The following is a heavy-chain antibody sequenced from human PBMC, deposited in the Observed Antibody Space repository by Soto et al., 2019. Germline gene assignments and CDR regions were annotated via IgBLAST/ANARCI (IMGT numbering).Heavy chain of an antibody. D-gene: IGHD6-19*01. CDR1: GESFSGHI. CDR2: INHSGSA. J-gene: IGHJ4*02. CDR3: ARGLITGSHYSGGWYYFDS. Sequence: QVQLQQSGAGLLKPSETLSLTCAVYGESFSGHIWTWIRQTPGKGLQWIGQINHSGSASYNPSLKSRVTISVHTYNSQFSLELSSVTAAATAVYYCARGLITGSHYSGGWYYFDSWGQGTQVTVSS. V-gene: IGHV4-34*01.